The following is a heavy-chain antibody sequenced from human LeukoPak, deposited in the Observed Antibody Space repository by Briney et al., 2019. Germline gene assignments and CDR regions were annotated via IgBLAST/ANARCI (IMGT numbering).Heavy chain of an antibody. Sequence: PSETLSLTCTVSGGSISSSSYYWGWIRQPPGKGLEWIGSIYYSGSTYYNPSLKSRVTISVDTSKNQFPLRLSSVTAADTAVYFCARFLGGVVPAAADYWGQGTLVTVSP. J-gene: IGHJ4*02. V-gene: IGHV4-39*01. CDR3: ARFLGGVVPAAADY. CDR2: IYYSGST. CDR1: GGSISSSSYY. D-gene: IGHD2-2*01.